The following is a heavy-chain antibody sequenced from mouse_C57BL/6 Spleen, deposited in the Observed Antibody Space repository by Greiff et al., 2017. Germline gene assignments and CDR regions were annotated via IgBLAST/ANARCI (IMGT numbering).Heavy chain of an antibody. J-gene: IGHJ4*01. V-gene: IGHV1-7*01. CDR3: ARGWLLDYYAMDY. CDR2: INPSSGYT. CDR1: GYTFTSYW. D-gene: IGHD2-3*01. Sequence: QVQLQQSGAELAKPGASVKLSCKASGYTFTSYWMHWVKQRPGQGLEWIGYINPSSGYTKYNQKFKDKATLTADKSSSTAYMQLSSLTYEDSAVYYCARGWLLDYYAMDYWGQGTSVTVSS.